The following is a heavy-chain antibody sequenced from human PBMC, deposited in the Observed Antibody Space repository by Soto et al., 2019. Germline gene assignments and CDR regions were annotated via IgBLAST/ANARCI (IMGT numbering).Heavy chain of an antibody. CDR2: ISYDGNSK. J-gene: IGHJ4*02. D-gene: IGHD3-10*01. CDR1: GFTFSTYA. CDR3: ARVAELLRSPW. Sequence: QVQLVESGGGVVQPGRSLRLSCAASGFTFSTYAMQWVRQAPGKGLEWVAVISYDGNSKYYVDSVQGRFTISRDNSKNTLYLQMNSLRAEDTAVYYCARVAELLRSPWGGQGTLVTVSS. V-gene: IGHV3-30-3*01.